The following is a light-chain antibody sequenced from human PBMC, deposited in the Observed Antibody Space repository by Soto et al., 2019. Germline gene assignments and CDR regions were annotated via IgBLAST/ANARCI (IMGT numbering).Light chain of an antibody. CDR3: TVWDDSRRGRL. J-gene: IGLJ2*01. CDR2: RNN. CDR1: NSNIESNF. V-gene: IGLV1-47*01. Sequence: QALLTQPPSASWTPRERVTNSFSWCNSNIESNFVYWYQQFPGTAPRLLIYRNNQRPSGVPDRFSGSKSGTSASLAISALRSEDEADYYCTVWDDSRRGRLFGGGTKVTVL.